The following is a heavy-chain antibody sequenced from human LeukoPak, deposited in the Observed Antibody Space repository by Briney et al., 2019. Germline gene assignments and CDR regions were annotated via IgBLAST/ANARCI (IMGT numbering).Heavy chain of an antibody. CDR3: ARTIDGYNPDFDY. J-gene: IGHJ4*02. CDR2: IYHSGST. V-gene: IGHV4-38-2*01. CDR1: GHSISSGYY. D-gene: IGHD5-24*01. Sequence: SEALSLTCAVSGHSISSGYYWGWIRQPPGKGLEWIGSIYHSGSTYYNPSLKSRVTISVDTSKNQFSLKLSSVTAADTAVYYCARTIDGYNPDFDYWGQGTLVTVSS.